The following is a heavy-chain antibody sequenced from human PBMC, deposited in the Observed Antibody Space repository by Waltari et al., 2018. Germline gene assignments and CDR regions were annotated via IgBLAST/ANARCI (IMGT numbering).Heavy chain of an antibody. CDR2: INPSGGST. V-gene: IGHV1-46*01. D-gene: IGHD3-16*01. Sequence: QVQLVQSGAEVKKPGASVKVSCKASGYTFTSYYMHWVRQAPGQGLEWMGIINPSGGSTSYAQKFQGRVTMTRDTSISTAYMELSSLRSEDTAVYYCARGAAATDAFDIWGQGTMVTVSS. CDR1: GYTFTSYY. J-gene: IGHJ3*02. CDR3: ARGAAATDAFDI.